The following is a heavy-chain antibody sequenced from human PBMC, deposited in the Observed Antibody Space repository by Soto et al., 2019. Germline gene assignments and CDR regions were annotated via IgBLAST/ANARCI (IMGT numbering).Heavy chain of an antibody. V-gene: IGHV4-38-2*01. CDR2: FHRSGTT. J-gene: IGHJ4*02. CDR3: VGDYGDTQNDFDF. D-gene: IGHD4-17*01. CDR1: GYYINRGCY. Sequence: ASETLSLPCGVSGYYINRGCYWGWLRQPPGKGLEWIASFHRSGTTYYNPSLRSRVTISVDTSKNQLSLRLSSVTAADTAVYYCVGDYGDTQNDFDFWGQGVLVTVSS.